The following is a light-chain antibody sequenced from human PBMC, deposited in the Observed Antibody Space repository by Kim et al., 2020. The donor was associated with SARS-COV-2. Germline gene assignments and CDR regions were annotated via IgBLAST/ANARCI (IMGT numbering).Light chain of an antibody. V-gene: IGLV3-21*04. J-gene: IGLJ1*01. CDR2: YDS. Sequence: SYELTQPPSVSVAPGKTARITCGGNNIGSKSVHWYQQKPGQAPVLVIYYDSDRPSGIPERFSGSNSGNTATLTISRVEAGDEADYYCQVWDRSSDHHVFGTGTKVTVL. CDR3: QVWDRSSDHHV. CDR1: NIGSKS.